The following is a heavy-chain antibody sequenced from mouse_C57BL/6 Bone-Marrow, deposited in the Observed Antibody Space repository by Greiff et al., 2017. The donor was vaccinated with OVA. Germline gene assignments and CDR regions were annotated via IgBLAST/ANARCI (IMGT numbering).Heavy chain of an antibody. CDR1: GFSFNTYA. J-gene: IGHJ1*03. Sequence: EVQVVESGGGLVQPKGSLKLSCAASGFSFNTYAMNWVRQAPGQGLEWVARIRSKSNNYATYYAASVKDRFTISRDASESMLYLQMNNLKTEDTAMYYCVRRWYFDVWGTGTTVTVSS. V-gene: IGHV10-1*01. CDR3: VRRWYFDV. CDR2: IRSKSNNYAT.